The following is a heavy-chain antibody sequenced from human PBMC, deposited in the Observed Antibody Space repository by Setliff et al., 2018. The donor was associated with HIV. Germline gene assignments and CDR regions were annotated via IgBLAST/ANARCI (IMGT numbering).Heavy chain of an antibody. D-gene: IGHD6-19*01. Sequence: PSETLSLTCNVSGVSITSYYWSWIRQSPGKGLEYIGYIYHSGTTYYNPSLKSRVTISVDTSKNQFSLKLSSVTAADTAVYYCARESTDSSGYYRGYFDYWGQGTLVTVSS. V-gene: IGHV4-59*12. CDR3: ARESTDSSGYYRGYFDY. J-gene: IGHJ4*02. CDR2: IYHSGTT. CDR1: GVSITSYY.